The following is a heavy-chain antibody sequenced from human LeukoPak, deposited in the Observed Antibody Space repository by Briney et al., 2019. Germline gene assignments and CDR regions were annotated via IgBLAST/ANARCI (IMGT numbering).Heavy chain of an antibody. Sequence: ASVKVSCKASGYTFTGYYMHWVRQAPGQGLERMGRINPNSGGTNYAQKFQGRVTMARDTSISTAYMELSRLRSDDTAVYYCARAFTLAIRGYLGYWGQGTLVTVSS. CDR3: ARAFTLAIRGYLGY. V-gene: IGHV1-2*06. CDR1: GYTFTGYY. CDR2: INPNSGGT. D-gene: IGHD3-22*01. J-gene: IGHJ4*02.